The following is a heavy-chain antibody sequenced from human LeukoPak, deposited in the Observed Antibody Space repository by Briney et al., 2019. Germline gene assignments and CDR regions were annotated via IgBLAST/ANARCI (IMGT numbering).Heavy chain of an antibody. V-gene: IGHV4-39*01. D-gene: IGHD4-17*01. J-gene: IGHJ4*02. CDR2: IYYSGST. CDR1: GGSISSSSYY. Sequence: SETLSLTCTVSGGSISSSSYYWGWIRQPPGKGLEWIGSIYYSGSTYYNPSLKSRVTISVDTSKNQFSLKLSSVTAADTAVYYCARLPTTVTTYYFDYWGQGTLVTVSS. CDR3: ARLPTTVTTYYFDY.